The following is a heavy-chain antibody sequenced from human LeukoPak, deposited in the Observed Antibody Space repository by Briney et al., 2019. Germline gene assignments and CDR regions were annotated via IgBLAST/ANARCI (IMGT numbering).Heavy chain of an antibody. V-gene: IGHV3-23*01. J-gene: IGHJ4*02. D-gene: IGHD6-19*01. CDR2: ISGNGGTT. CDR3: ANLYSSGWYAGGPTPFDS. Sequence: GGSLRLSCAASGFTFSSYAMSWVRQAPGKGLEWVSAISGNGGTTYYANSVKGRFTISRDNSKNTLFLQVNSLRADDTAVYYCANLYSSGWYAGGPTPFDSWGQGTLVTV. CDR1: GFTFSSYA.